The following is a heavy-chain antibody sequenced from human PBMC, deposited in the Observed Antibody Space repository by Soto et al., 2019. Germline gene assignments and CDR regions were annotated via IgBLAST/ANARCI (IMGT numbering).Heavy chain of an antibody. CDR3: ARDAADTDSVKY. J-gene: IGHJ1*01. Sequence: GDSLKISCESSGYSFANYWISWVRQLPGKDLVWVGRFDPTDSYSKYGLSFQGHVTISSDRSISTAFLQWTRQKVSAIVLYYCARDAADTDSVKYWRERTLVIFCS. CDR1: GYSFANYW. CDR2: FDPTDSYS. D-gene: IGHD6-13*01. V-gene: IGHV5-10-1*01.